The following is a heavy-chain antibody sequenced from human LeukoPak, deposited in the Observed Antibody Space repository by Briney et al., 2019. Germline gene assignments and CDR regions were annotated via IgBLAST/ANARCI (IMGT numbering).Heavy chain of an antibody. CDR3: ARGTGTNVLRPFDY. J-gene: IGHJ4*02. V-gene: IGHV3-74*01. D-gene: IGHD2/OR15-2a*01. Sequence: GGSLRLSCAASGFTFSRYWMHWVRQAPGKGLVWVSYTNGDATSTNYADSVKGRFTISRDNAKNTLYLQMNSLRADDTAVYYCARGTGTNVLRPFDYWGQGTLVNVSS. CDR1: GFTFSRYW. CDR2: TNGDATST.